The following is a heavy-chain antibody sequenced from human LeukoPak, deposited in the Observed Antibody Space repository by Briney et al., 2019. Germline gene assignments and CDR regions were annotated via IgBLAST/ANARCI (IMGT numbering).Heavy chain of an antibody. CDR3: ARGKNDILTGYRSGFFDY. D-gene: IGHD3-9*01. CDR2: IIPIFGTA. J-gene: IGHJ4*02. Sequence: SVKVSCKASGGTFSSYAISWVRQAPGQGLEWMGGIIPIFGTANYAQKFQGRVTMTRNTSTSTVYMELSSLRSEDTAVYYCARGKNDILTGYRSGFFDYWGQGTLVTVSS. CDR1: GGTFSSYA. V-gene: IGHV1-69*05.